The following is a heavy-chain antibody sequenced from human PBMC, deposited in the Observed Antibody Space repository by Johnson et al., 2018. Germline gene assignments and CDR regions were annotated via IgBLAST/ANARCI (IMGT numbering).Heavy chain of an antibody. CDR1: GFTFSSYG. CDR3: EGAFDI. V-gene: IGHV3-33*01. J-gene: IGHJ3*02. Sequence: QVQLVQSGVGVVQXGRSLRLXCAASGFTFSSYGMHWVRQAPGKGLEWVAVIWYDGSNKYYADSVKGRFTISRDNSKNTLYLQMNSLSAEDTAVYYCEGAFDIWGQGTMVTVSS. CDR2: IWYDGSNK.